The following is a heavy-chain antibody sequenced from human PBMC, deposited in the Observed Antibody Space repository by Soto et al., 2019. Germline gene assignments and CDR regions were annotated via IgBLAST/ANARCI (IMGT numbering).Heavy chain of an antibody. CDR1: VFTFSSYS. V-gene: IGHV3-21*01. Sequence: PGGSLRLSCASSVFTFSSYSMNWVRQAPGKGLERVSSISSSSSYIYYADSVKGRFTISRDNAKNSLYLQMNSLRAEDTAVYYCARDRVGYCSGGSCYTYGMDVWGQGTTVTVSS. CDR3: ARDRVGYCSGGSCYTYGMDV. D-gene: IGHD2-15*01. J-gene: IGHJ6*01. CDR2: ISSSSSYI.